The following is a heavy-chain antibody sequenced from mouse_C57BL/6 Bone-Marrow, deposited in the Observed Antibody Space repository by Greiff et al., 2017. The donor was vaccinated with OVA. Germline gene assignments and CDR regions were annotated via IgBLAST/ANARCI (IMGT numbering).Heavy chain of an antibody. CDR1: GYTFTTYP. CDR2: FHPNNDGT. CDR3: AMPGDYDVDWFAD. Sequence: VQLQQSGAELVKPGASVKMSCKASGYTFTTYPIEWMKQNPGQSLEWIGNFHPNNDGTKYNEKFKGKATLPVEKSSSTVYMELSRLTSDASAFYYYAMPGDYDVDWFADWGQGTLVTVSA. J-gene: IGHJ3*01. V-gene: IGHV1-47*01. D-gene: IGHD2-4*01.